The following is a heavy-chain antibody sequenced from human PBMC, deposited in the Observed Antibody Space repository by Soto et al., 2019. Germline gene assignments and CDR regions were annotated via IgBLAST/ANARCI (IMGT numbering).Heavy chain of an antibody. CDR2: FDPEDGET. CDR1: GYTLTELS. D-gene: IGHD2-2*02. V-gene: IGHV1-24*01. CDR3: ATAPFVVKDHCSSTSCYTKPDAFDI. J-gene: IGHJ3*02. Sequence: QVQLVQSGAEVKKPGASVKVSCKVSGYTLTELSMHWVRQAPGKGLEWMGGFDPEDGETIYAQKFQGRVTMTEDTSTDTAYMELSSLRSEDTAVYYCATAPFVVKDHCSSTSCYTKPDAFDIWGQGTMVTVSS.